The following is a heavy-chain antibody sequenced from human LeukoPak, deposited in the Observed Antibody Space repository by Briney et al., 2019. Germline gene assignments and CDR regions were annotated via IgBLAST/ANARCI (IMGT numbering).Heavy chain of an antibody. CDR2: IYYSGST. Sequence: NSSETLSLTCTVSGGSISSYYWSWIRQPPGKGLEWIGYIYYSGSTNYNPSLKSRVTISVDTSKNQFSLKLSSVTAADTAVYYCARDQRDSSGYYFRSGWFDPWGQGTLVTVSS. V-gene: IGHV4-59*01. CDR3: ARDQRDSSGYYFRSGWFDP. CDR1: GGSISSYY. J-gene: IGHJ5*02. D-gene: IGHD3-22*01.